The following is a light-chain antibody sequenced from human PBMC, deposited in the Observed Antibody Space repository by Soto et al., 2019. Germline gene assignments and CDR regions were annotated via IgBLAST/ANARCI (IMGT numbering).Light chain of an antibody. J-gene: IGLJ1*01. Sequence: QSALTQPASVSGSPGQSITISCTGTSSDVGTYNFVSWYQQHPGKAPKLMIYEVSHRPSGVSNRFSGSKSGNTASLTISGLQAEDEADYYCSSYTSSSTLLFGTGTKLTVL. CDR2: EVS. CDR3: SSYTSSSTLL. CDR1: SSDVGTYNF. V-gene: IGLV2-14*01.